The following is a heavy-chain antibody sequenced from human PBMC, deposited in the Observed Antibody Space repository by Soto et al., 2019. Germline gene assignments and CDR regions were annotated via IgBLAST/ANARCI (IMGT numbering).Heavy chain of an antibody. V-gene: IGHV4-61*05. CDR3: ARQLLYYYYYGMDV. Sequence: SETLSLTCTVSGGSISSSSYYWAWIRQPPGKGLEWIGYINHSGSTNYNPSLKSRVTISVDTSKNQFSLKLSSVTAADTALYYCARQLLYYYYYGMDVWGQGTTVTVSS. CDR1: GGSISSSSYY. D-gene: IGHD6-6*01. J-gene: IGHJ6*02. CDR2: INHSGST.